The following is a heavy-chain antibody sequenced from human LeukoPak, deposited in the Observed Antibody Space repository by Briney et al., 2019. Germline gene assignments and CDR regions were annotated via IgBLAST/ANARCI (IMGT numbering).Heavy chain of an antibody. CDR2: ISSSSSYI. CDR3: AKDLEILGAASPGY. Sequence: PGGSLRLSCAASGFTFSSYSMNWVRQAPGKGLEWVSSISSSSSYIYYADSVKGRFTISRDNAKNSLYLQMNSLRAEDTAVYYCAKDLEILGAASPGYWGQGTLVTVSS. V-gene: IGHV3-21*01. CDR1: GFTFSSYS. D-gene: IGHD1-26*01. J-gene: IGHJ4*02.